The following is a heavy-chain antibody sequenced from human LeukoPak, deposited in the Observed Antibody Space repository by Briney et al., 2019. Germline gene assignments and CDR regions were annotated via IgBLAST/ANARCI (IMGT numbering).Heavy chain of an antibody. J-gene: IGHJ4*02. CDR1: GYTFTSYY. CDR3: ARDLGVSWNYYDSSGYWGFDY. V-gene: IGHV1-46*01. Sequence: ASVKVSCKASGYTFTSYYMHWVRQAPGQGLEWMGIINPSGGSTSYAQKFQGRVTMTRDTSTSTVYMELSSLRSEDTAVYYCARDLGVSWNYYDSSGYWGFDYWGQGTLVTVSS. CDR2: INPSGGST. D-gene: IGHD3-22*01.